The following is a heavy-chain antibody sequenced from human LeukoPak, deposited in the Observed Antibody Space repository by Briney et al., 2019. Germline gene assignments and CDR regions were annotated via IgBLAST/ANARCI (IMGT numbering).Heavy chain of an antibody. D-gene: IGHD1-1*01. J-gene: IGHJ4*02. V-gene: IGHV4-59*12. CDR3: ARGGCCSRTTGTTWGYYFDY. CDR1: GGSLSSYY. CDR2: IYYSGST. Sequence: SETLSLTCTVSGGSLSSYYWSWIRQPPGKGLEWIGYIYYSGSTNYNPSLKSRVTISVDTSKNQFSLKLSSVTAADTAVYYCARGGCCSRTTGTTWGYYFDYWGQGTLVTVSS.